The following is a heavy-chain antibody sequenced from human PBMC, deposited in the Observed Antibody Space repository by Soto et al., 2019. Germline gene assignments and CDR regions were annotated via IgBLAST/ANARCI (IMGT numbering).Heavy chain of an antibody. J-gene: IGHJ4*02. CDR1: GGSVSSGSYY. V-gene: IGHV4-61*01. CDR2: MYNSGNY. Sequence: QVQLQESGPGLVKPSETLSLTCTVSGGSVSSGSYYWSWIRQPPGKGLEWIGYMYNSGNYDYNPSLKRRVTISVDTSKNQFSLKLNSVTAADTAVYYCACGSSASAYIDYWGQGTLVTVSS. CDR3: ACGSSASAYIDY. D-gene: IGHD6-13*01.